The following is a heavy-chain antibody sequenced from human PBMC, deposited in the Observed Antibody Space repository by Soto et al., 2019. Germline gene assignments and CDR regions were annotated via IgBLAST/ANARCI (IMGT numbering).Heavy chain of an antibody. J-gene: IGHJ3*02. Sequence: QVQLVESGGGVVQPGRSLRLSCAASGFTFSSYAMHWVRQAPGKGLEWVAVISYDGSNKYYADSVKGRFTLSRENSKNPLYLQMNSLRAEDTAVYYCAREGAPLAVAAHDAFDIWGQGTMVTVSS. D-gene: IGHD6-19*01. V-gene: IGHV3-30*04. CDR3: AREGAPLAVAAHDAFDI. CDR1: GFTFSSYA. CDR2: ISYDGSNK.